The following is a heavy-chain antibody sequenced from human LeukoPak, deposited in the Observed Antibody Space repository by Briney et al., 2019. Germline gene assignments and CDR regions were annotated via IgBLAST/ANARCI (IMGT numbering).Heavy chain of an antibody. Sequence: PGGSLRLSCAASGFTFSSYCMNWVRQAPGKGPEWVAAISTDGSNRFYADSVKGRFTFSRDNSKNTLYLQMNSLRVEDTATYYCARVQSGSDAFDIWGQGGMVTVSS. CDR1: GFTFSSYC. V-gene: IGHV3-30*03. CDR3: ARVQSGSDAFDI. CDR2: ISTDGSNR. J-gene: IGHJ3*02.